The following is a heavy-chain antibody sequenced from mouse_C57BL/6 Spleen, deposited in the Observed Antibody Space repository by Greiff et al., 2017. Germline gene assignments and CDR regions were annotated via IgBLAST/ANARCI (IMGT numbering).Heavy chain of an antibody. CDR3: ARSDYGFAY. D-gene: IGHD2-13*01. J-gene: IGHJ3*01. CDR2: ISSGSSTI. CDR1: GFTFSDYG. V-gene: IGHV5-17*01. Sequence: EVKLMESGGGLVKPGGSLKLSCAASGFTFSDYGMHWVRQAPEKGLEWVAYISSGSSTIYYADKVKGRFTISRDNAKNTLFLQMTSLRSEDTAMYYCARSDYGFAYWGQGTLVTVSA.